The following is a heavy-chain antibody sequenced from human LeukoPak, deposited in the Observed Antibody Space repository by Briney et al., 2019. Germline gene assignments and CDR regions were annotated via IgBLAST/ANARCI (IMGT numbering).Heavy chain of an antibody. D-gene: IGHD1-1*01. V-gene: IGHV3-11*06. CDR3: ARVGATGTADY. J-gene: IGHJ4*02. CDR1: GLTFSDYY. CDR2: ISKSGSDT. Sequence: GGSLRLSCVAFGLTFSDYYMSWIRQAPGKGLEWVSYISKSGSDTNFADSVRGRFTISRDNAKNSMYRQMNSLRGEDTAVYYCARVGATGTADYWGQGTLVTVS.